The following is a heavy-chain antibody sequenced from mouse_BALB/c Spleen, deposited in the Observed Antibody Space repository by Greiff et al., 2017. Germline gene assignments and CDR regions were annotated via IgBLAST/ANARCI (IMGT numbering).Heavy chain of an antibody. CDR3: ARRYYGSSSYFDY. CDR1: GYSITSDYA. V-gene: IGHV3-2*02. J-gene: IGHJ2*01. Sequence: EVHLVESGPGLVKPSQSLSLTCTVTGYSITSDYAWNWIRQFPGNKLEWMGYISYSGSTSYNPSLKSRISITRDTSKNQFFLQLNSVTTEDTATYYCARRYYGSSSYFDYWGQGTTLTVSS. CDR2: ISYSGST. D-gene: IGHD1-1*01.